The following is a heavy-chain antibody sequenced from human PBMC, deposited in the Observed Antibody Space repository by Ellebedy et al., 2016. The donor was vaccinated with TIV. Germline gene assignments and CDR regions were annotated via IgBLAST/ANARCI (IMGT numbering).Heavy chain of an antibody. V-gene: IGHV3-23*01. D-gene: IGHD1-26*01. CDR1: GFTFSSYA. J-gene: IGHJ4*02. CDR2: ISGPGTTI. CDR3: ARDLWELHFEYYFDY. Sequence: PGGSLRLSCAASGFTFSSYAMSWVRQAPGKGLEWVSAISGPGTTIFYADSVKGRFTVSRDNSKKTLYLQMDSLRAEDTAVYFCARDLWELHFEYYFDYWGQGTLVTVSS.